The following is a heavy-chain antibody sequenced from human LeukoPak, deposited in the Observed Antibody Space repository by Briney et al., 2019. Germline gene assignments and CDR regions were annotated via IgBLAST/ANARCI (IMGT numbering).Heavy chain of an antibody. CDR3: ARLIDRYGERYFDL. V-gene: IGHV1-2*02. J-gene: IGHJ2*01. CDR1: GYTFTGYY. CDR2: INPNSGGT. D-gene: IGHD2-21*02. Sequence: ASVKVSCKASGYTFTGYYMHWVRQAPGQGLEWMGWINPNSGGTNYAQKFQGRVTMTRDTSISTAYMELSRLRSDDTAVYYCARLIDRYGERYFDLWGRGTLVTVSS.